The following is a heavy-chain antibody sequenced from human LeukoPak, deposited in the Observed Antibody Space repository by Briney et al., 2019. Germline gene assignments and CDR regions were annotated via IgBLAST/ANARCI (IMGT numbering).Heavy chain of an antibody. CDR1: GFTFSYHD. J-gene: IGHJ3*02. D-gene: IGHD1-14*01. CDR2: FGAEVTIA. V-gene: IGHV3-64*01. CDR3: ARDLGGTKTGGFDI. Sequence: RGCLRLSCAASGFTFSYHDMHWVRQAPGKGLGFVSSFGAEVTIALYANSVKARFTISRDNSESTMHIQMGGLRPEDSAVYYCARDLGGTKTGGFDIWGQGTVVTVSS.